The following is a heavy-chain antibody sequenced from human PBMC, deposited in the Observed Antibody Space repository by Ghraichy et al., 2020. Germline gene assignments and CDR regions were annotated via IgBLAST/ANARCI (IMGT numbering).Heavy chain of an antibody. CDR2: VSDDGVGT. J-gene: IGHJ4*02. Sequence: GGSLRLSCPASGVTFSDFAMHWVRQAPGKGPEYISTVSDDGVGTYYAKSVKGRFIISRDNSKSTVNLQMRGLRVDDTSVYYCVKDGPNMAFFGYWGQGTLVTVSS. CDR1: GVTFSDFA. V-gene: IGHV3-64D*09. CDR3: VKDGPNMAFFGY. D-gene: IGHD1/OR15-1a*01.